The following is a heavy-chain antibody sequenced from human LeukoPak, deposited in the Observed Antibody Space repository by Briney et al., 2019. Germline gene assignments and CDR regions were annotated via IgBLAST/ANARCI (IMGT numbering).Heavy chain of an antibody. V-gene: IGHV3-23*01. Sequence: PGGSLRLSCAASGFTFSSYTMTWVRQAPGKGLEWVSGISGSGGTTYYADSVKGRFTISRDNSKNTLYLQMNSLRAEDTAVYYCAKGGVVPAAIVILSFAFDIWGQGTMVTVSS. CDR1: GFTFSSYT. CDR2: ISGSGGTT. CDR3: AKGGVVPAAIVILSFAFDI. D-gene: IGHD2-2*01. J-gene: IGHJ3*02.